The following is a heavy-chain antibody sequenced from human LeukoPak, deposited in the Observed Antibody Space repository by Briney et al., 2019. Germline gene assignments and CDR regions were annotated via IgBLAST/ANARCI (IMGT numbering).Heavy chain of an antibody. J-gene: IGHJ5*02. CDR2: IYYSGST. Sequence: SETLSLTCTVSGGSISSSSYYWGWIRQPPGKGLEWIGSIYYSGSTYYNPSLKSRVTISVDTSKNQFSLKLSSVTAADTAVYYCARGVAATCWSDPWGQGTLVTVSS. CDR3: ARGVAATCWSDP. V-gene: IGHV4-39*01. CDR1: GGSISSSSYY. D-gene: IGHD2-15*01.